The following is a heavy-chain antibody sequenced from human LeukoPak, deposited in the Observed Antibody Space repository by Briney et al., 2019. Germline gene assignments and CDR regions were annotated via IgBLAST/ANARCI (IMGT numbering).Heavy chain of an antibody. D-gene: IGHD3-9*01. Sequence: SETLSLTCTVSGGSISSSSYYWGWIRQPPGKGLEWIGSIYYSGSTNYNPSLKSRVTISVDASKNQFSLKLSSVTAADTAVYYCARASYDILTGYNWFDPWGQGTLVTVSS. CDR3: ARASYDILTGYNWFDP. CDR2: IYYSGST. J-gene: IGHJ5*02. CDR1: GGSISSSSYY. V-gene: IGHV4-39*07.